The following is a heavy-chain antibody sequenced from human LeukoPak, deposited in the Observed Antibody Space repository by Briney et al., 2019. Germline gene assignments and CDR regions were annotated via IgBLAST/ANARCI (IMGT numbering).Heavy chain of an antibody. CDR1: GFTFSNFA. Sequence: GGSLRLSCAASGFTFSNFAISWVRQAPGKGLEWVGRIKSRTDGGTTDYAAPVKGRFTISRDDSKNTLYLQMNSLKTEDTAVYYCTTSHYQLLSPDYWGQGTLVTVSS. V-gene: IGHV3-15*01. J-gene: IGHJ4*02. D-gene: IGHD2-2*01. CDR2: IKSRTDGGTT. CDR3: TTSHYQLLSPDY.